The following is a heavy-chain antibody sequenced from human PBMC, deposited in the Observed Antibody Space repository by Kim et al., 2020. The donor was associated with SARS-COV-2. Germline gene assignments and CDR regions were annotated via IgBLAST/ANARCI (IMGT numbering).Heavy chain of an antibody. J-gene: IGHJ4*02. CDR2: VSYDGNRR. CDR3: ARGLSGTGFDY. CDR1: GFPFSNSD. V-gene: IGHV3-33*05. D-gene: IGHD1-1*01. Sequence: GGSLRLSCAASGFPFSNSDIHWVRQAPGKGLEWVAIVSYDGNRRSYSDPVNGRFIVSRDNSKKTAYLEMNRLSIADAAVYFCARGLSGTGFDYWGQGT.